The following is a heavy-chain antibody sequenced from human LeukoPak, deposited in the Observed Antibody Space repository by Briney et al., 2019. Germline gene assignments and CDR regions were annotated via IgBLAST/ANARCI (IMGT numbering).Heavy chain of an antibody. V-gene: IGHV4-4*02. Sequence: SETLSLTCTVSGGSIDSTNWWNWVRQPPGKGLEWIGEIHHDGRINYNPSLKSRVTLSVDKSKNQFSLRLNSVTAADTAMYYCARSHDHLWGNYPDYWGQGTLVTVSS. CDR2: IHHDGRI. CDR3: ARSHDHLWGNYPDY. CDR1: GGSIDSTNW. J-gene: IGHJ4*02. D-gene: IGHD3-16*02.